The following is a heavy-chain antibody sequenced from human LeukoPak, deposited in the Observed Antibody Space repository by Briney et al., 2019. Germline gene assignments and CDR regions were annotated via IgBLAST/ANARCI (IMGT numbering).Heavy chain of an antibody. J-gene: IGHJ4*02. CDR3: ARGYSYGSWSDYFDY. CDR2: ISYDGSNK. V-gene: IGHV3-30*04. CDR1: GFTFSSYA. Sequence: GGSLRLSCAASGFTFSSYAMHWVRQAPGKGLEWVAVISYDGSNKYYADSVKGRFTISRDNSKNTLYLQMNSLRAEDTAVYYCARGYSYGSWSDYFDYWGQGTLVTVSS. D-gene: IGHD5-18*01.